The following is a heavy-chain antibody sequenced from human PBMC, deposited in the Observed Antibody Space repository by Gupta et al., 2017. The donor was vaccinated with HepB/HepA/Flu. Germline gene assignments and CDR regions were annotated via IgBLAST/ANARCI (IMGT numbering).Heavy chain of an antibody. V-gene: IGHV3-7*01. CDR2: IKQHGREK. CDR3: ARILGYQYYFDY. J-gene: IGHJ4*02. Sequence: EVQLVESGGGLVQPGGSLRLSCAASGFTFRSYWMSWVRQAPGEGLEWVANIKQHGREKYYVDSVRGRFTISRDNAKNSLYLQMNSLRAEDTAVYYCARILGYQYYFDYWGQGTLVTVSS. D-gene: IGHD3-22*01. CDR1: GFTFRSYW.